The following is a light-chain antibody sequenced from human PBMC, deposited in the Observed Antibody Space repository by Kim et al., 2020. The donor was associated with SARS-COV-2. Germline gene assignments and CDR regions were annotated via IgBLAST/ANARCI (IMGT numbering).Light chain of an antibody. J-gene: IGLJ1*01. CDR2: DGS. Sequence: GQSITISGTGTSSDVGGYDYVSWYQHHPGKAPKLMIYDGSKRPSGVSNRFSGSKSGNTASLIISGLQAEDEADYFCSSCTTSSTYVFGTGTKVTVL. CDR3: SSCTTSSTYV. V-gene: IGLV2-14*03. CDR1: SSDVGGYDY.